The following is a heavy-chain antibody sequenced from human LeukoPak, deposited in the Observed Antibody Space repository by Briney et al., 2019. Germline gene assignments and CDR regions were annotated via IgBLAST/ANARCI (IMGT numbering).Heavy chain of an antibody. J-gene: IGHJ6*04. D-gene: IGHD3-10*02. V-gene: IGHV3-48*03. Sequence: GGTLRLSCAASGFTFSSYEMNWVRQAPGKGLEWVSYISSSGSTIYYADSVKGRFTVSRDNAKNSLYLQMNSLRAEDTAVYYCAELGIAMIGGVWGKGTTVTISS. CDR2: ISSSGSTI. CDR3: AELGIAMIGGV. CDR1: GFTFSSYE.